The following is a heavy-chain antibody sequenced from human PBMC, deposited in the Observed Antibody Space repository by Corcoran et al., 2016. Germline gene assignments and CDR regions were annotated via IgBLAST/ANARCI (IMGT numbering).Heavy chain of an antibody. J-gene: IGHJ5*02. V-gene: IGHV4-31*03. CDR1: GGSISSGGYY. CDR3: ARGLGFGEPKNNWFDP. CDR2: IYYSGST. Sequence: QVQLQESGPGLVKPSQTLSLTCTVSGGSISSGGYYWSWIRQHPGKGLEWIGYIYYSGSTYYNPSLKSRVTISVDTSKNQFSLKLSSVTAADTAVYYCARGLGFGEPKNNWFDPWGQGTLVTVSS. D-gene: IGHD3-10*01.